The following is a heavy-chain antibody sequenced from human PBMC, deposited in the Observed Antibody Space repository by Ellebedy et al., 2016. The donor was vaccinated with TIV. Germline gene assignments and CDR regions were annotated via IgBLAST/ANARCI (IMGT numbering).Heavy chain of an antibody. CDR2: IDSRDSST. D-gene: IGHD3-3*02. J-gene: IGHJ4*02. Sequence: GEALKISCNVSGNSLTNYCISWVRQMPGKGLEWLVKIDSRDSSTRYSPSFHGHITMSTDKSISVAYLQWSSLQASDTALCYCARHLGAGGDFDYWGQGTLLTVSS. V-gene: IGHV5-10-1*01. CDR1: GNSLTNYC. CDR3: ARHLGAGGDFDY.